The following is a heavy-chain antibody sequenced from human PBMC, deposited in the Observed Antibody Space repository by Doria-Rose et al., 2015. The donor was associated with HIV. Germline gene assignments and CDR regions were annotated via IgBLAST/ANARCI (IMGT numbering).Heavy chain of an antibody. Sequence: QVTLKESGPVLVKPTETLTLTCTVSGVSLSSPGMGVSWIRQPPGKALEWLANILSDDERSYNTSLKSRLTISRGTTKCQVVLTMTDMDPVDTATYYCARIKSSRWYHKYYFDFWGQGTLVIVSA. D-gene: IGHD6-13*01. J-gene: IGHJ4*02. V-gene: IGHV2-26*01. CDR1: GVSLSSPGMG. CDR3: ARIKSSRWYHKYYFDF. CDR2: ILSDDER.